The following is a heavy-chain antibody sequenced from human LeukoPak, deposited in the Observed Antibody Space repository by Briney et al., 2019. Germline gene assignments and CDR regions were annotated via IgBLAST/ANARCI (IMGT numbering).Heavy chain of an antibody. CDR1: GGSISSYY. V-gene: IGHV4-4*07. J-gene: IGHJ4*02. CDR3: ARDTLTGGFDY. CDR2: IYTSGST. Sequence: RPSETLSLTCTVSGGSISSYYWGWIRQPAGKGLEWIGRIYTSGSTNYNPSLKSRVTMSEDTSKNQFSLKLSSVTAADTAVYYCARDTLTGGFDYWGQGTLVTVSS. D-gene: IGHD3-16*01.